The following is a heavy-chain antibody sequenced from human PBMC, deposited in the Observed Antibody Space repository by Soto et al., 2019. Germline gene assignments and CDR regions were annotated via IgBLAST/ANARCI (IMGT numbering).Heavy chain of an antibody. CDR3: ARGLTIFGVVIGY. J-gene: IGHJ4*02. Sequence: QVQLVQSGAEVKKPGASVKLSCKTSGYTFTGYVVDWVRQAPGQGLEWMGWINSGNGNTKYSEKFQGRVTITRDTSARTAYMELNSLTSEDTAVYYCARGLTIFGVVIGYWGQGTLVTVPS. CDR2: INSGNGNT. V-gene: IGHV1-3*01. D-gene: IGHD3-3*01. CDR1: GYTFTGYV.